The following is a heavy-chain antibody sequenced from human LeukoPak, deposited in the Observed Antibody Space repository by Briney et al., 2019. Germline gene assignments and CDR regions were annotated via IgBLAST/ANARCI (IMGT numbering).Heavy chain of an antibody. CDR1: GYTFTGYY. Sequence: ASVKVSCKASGYTFTGYYMHWVRQAPGQGLEWMGWINPNSGGTNYAQKFQGRVTMTRDTSISTAYMELSRLRSDDTAVYYCASGRSLGYCSGGSCPPTDYWGQGTLVTVSS. J-gene: IGHJ4*02. CDR3: ASGRSLGYCSGGSCPPTDY. CDR2: INPNSGGT. D-gene: IGHD2-15*01. V-gene: IGHV1-2*02.